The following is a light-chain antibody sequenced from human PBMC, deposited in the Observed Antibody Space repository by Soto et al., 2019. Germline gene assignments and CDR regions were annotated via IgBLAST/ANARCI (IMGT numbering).Light chain of an antibody. Sequence: IALTQYPCAVYRNVGERVTMACRASQSVSSNLAWYQQKPGQAPELLIYGASTRATGIPARFSGSGSGTEFTLTISSLQSEDFAVYYCQHYNNWPWTLGQGTKVDIK. J-gene: IGKJ1*01. CDR1: QSVSSN. CDR2: GAS. V-gene: IGKV3-15*01. CDR3: QHYNNWPWT.